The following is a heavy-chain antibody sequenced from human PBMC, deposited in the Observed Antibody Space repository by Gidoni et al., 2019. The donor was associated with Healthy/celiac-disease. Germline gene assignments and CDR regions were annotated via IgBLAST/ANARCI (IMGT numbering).Heavy chain of an antibody. J-gene: IGHJ4*02. D-gene: IGHD7-27*01. Sequence: QVQLVESGGGVVQPGRSLRLSCAASGFPFSSYGMHWVRQAPGKGLEWVAVISYDGSNKYYADSVKGRFTISRDNSKNTLYLQMNSLRAEDTAVYYCAKDSGAREDYFDYWGQGTLVTVSS. CDR2: ISYDGSNK. CDR3: AKDSGAREDYFDY. CDR1: GFPFSSYG. V-gene: IGHV3-30*18.